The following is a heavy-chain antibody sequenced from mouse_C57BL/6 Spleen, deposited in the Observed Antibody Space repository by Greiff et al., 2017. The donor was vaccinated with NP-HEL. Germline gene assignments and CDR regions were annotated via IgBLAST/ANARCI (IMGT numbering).Heavy chain of an antibody. Sequence: EVKVVESEGGLVQPGSSMKLSCTASGFTFSDYYMAWVRQVPEKGLEWVANINYDGSSTYYLDSLKSRFIISRDNAKNILYLQMSSLKSEDTATYYCAREGLRSYYFDYWGQGTTLTVSS. V-gene: IGHV5-16*01. J-gene: IGHJ2*01. CDR1: GFTFSDYY. D-gene: IGHD1-1*01. CDR2: INYDGSST. CDR3: AREGLRSYYFDY.